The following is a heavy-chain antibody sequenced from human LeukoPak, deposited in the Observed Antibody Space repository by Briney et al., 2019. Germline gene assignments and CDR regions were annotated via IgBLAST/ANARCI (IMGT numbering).Heavy chain of an antibody. V-gene: IGHV3-15*01. Sequence: PGGSLRLSCAASGFTFSNAWMSWVRQAPGKGLEWVGRIKSKTDGGTTDYAAPVKGRLTISRDDSKNTLYLQMNSLKTEDTAVYYCTTTNVVATISPDYWGQATLVTVSS. CDR1: GFTFSNAW. CDR3: TTTNVVATISPDY. D-gene: IGHD5-12*01. CDR2: IKSKTDGGTT. J-gene: IGHJ4*02.